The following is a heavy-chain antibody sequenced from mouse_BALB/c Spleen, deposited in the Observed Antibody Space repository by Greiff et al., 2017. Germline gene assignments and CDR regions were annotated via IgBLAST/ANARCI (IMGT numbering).Heavy chain of an antibody. CDR1: GYTFTSYW. CDR2: IYPGDGDT. Sequence: QVQLQQSGAELARPGASVKLSCKASGYTFTSYWMQWVKQRPGQGLEWIGAIYPGDGDTRYTQKFKGKATLTADKSSSTAYMQLSSLASEDSAVYYCARFDYDGGEDYWGQGTTLTVSS. CDR3: ARFDYDGGEDY. J-gene: IGHJ2*01. V-gene: IGHV1-87*01. D-gene: IGHD2-4*01.